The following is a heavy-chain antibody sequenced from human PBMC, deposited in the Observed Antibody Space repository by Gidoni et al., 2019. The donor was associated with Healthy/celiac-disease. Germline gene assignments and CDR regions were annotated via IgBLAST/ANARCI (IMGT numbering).Heavy chain of an antibody. Sequence: QVQLQESGPGLVKPSETLSLTCTVSGGSISSYYWSWIRQPPGKGLEWIGYIYYSGSTNYNPSLKSRVTISVDTSKSQFSLKLSSVTAADTAVYYCARDGDSSSYFDYWGQGTLVTVSS. CDR1: GGSISSYY. CDR3: ARDGDSSSYFDY. J-gene: IGHJ4*02. V-gene: IGHV4-59*01. D-gene: IGHD6-13*01. CDR2: IYYSGST.